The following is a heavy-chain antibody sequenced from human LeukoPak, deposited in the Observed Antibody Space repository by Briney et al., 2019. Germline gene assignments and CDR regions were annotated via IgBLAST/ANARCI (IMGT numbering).Heavy chain of an antibody. CDR1: GYTFTGYY. D-gene: IGHD6-25*01. V-gene: IGHV1-2*02. J-gene: IGHJ5*02. CDR2: INPNSGGT. CDR3: ARDRRSGGSFDP. Sequence: ASVKVSCKASGYTFTGYYMHWARQAPGQGLEWMGWINPNSGGTNYAQKFQGRVTMTRDTSISTAYMELSRLRSDDTAVYYCARDRRSGGSFDPWGQGTLVTLSS.